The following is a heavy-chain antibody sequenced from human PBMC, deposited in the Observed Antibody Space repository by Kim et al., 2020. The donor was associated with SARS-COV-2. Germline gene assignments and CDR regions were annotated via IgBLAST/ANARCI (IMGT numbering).Heavy chain of an antibody. CDR2: ISGSGGNT. J-gene: IGHJ4*02. V-gene: IGHV3-23*01. CDR1: GFTFSTYA. CDR3: AKGEEAVDTPMRT. D-gene: IGHD5-18*01. Sequence: GGSLRLSCAASGFTFSTYAMSWVRQAPGKGLEWVSSISGSGGNTYYAVSVQGRFTISRDNSKNTLYLQMNSLGVEDTAVYYCAKGEEAVDTPMRTWGQGTLVTVSS.